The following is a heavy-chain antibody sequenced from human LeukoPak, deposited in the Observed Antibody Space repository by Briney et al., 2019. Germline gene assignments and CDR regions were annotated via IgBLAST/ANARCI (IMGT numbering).Heavy chain of an antibody. D-gene: IGHD6-19*01. Sequence: PSETLSLTCTVSGVSISSYYWSWIRQPPGKGLEWIGYIYYSGSTNYNPSLKSRVTISVDTSKNQFSLKLSSVTAADTAVYYCARIGIAVAGTSVWYFDLWGRGTLVTVSS. CDR2: IYYSGST. V-gene: IGHV4-59*08. CDR1: GVSISSYY. J-gene: IGHJ2*01. CDR3: ARIGIAVAGTSVWYFDL.